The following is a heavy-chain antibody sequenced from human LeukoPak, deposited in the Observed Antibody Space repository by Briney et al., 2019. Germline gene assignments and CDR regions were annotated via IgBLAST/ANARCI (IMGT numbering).Heavy chain of an antibody. Sequence: PSETLYLTCTVSGGSISSYYWSWIRQPPGKGLELIGYIYDSGSTNYNPSLKSRVTISVDTSKNQFSLKLSSVTAADTAVYYCARHGGGYSYDYWGQGTLVTVSS. J-gene: IGHJ4*02. D-gene: IGHD5-18*01. CDR3: ARHGGGYSYDY. V-gene: IGHV4-59*01. CDR1: GGSISSYY. CDR2: IYDSGST.